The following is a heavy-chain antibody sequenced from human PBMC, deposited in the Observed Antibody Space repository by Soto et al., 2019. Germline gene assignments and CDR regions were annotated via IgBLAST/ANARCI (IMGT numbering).Heavy chain of an antibody. CDR1: GGTFSSYT. Sequence: QVQLVQSGAEVKKPGSSVKVSCKASGGTFSSYTISWVRQAPGQGLEWMGRIIPILGIANYAQKFQGRVTITADKSTSTAYMELSSLRSEDTAVYYFARSSGGSSPSFVYLGQGTLVTFSS. CDR3: ARSSGGSSPSFVY. J-gene: IGHJ4*02. CDR2: IIPILGIA. D-gene: IGHD2-15*01. V-gene: IGHV1-69*02.